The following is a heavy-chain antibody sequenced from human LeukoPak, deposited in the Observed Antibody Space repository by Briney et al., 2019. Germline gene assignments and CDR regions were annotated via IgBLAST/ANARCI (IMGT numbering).Heavy chain of an antibody. J-gene: IGHJ4*02. V-gene: IGHV1-2*02. Sequence: GASVKVSCKASGYTFTGYYMHWVRQAPGQGLEWMGWINPNSGGTNYAQKFQGRVTMTRDTSISTAYMELSRLRSDDTAVYYCARDPPRYGSSSAGAYWGQGTLVTVSS. D-gene: IGHD6-6*01. CDR2: INPNSGGT. CDR1: GYTFTGYY. CDR3: ARDPPRYGSSSAGAY.